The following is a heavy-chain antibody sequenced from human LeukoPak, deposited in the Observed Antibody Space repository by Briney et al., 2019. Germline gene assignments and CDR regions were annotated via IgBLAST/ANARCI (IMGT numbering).Heavy chain of an antibody. CDR3: ARGGGFYCSSTSCTTYNWFDP. J-gene: IGHJ5*02. CDR2: IYYSGST. CDR1: GGSISSYY. Sequence: PSETLSLTCTVSGGSISSYYWSWIRQPPGKGLEWIGYIYYSGSTNYNPSLKSRVTISVDTSKNQFSLKLSSVTAADTAVYYCARGGGFYCSSTSCTTYNWFDPWGQGTLVTVSS. D-gene: IGHD2-2*01. V-gene: IGHV4-59*01.